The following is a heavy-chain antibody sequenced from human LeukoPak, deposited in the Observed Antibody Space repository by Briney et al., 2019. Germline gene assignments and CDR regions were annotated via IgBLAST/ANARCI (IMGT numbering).Heavy chain of an antibody. CDR2: IYPGDSDT. V-gene: IGHV5-51*01. CDR1: GYSFTSYW. Sequence: GESLKIPCKGSGYSFTSYWFAWVRQMPGKGLAWMGIIYPGDSDTRYSPSFQGQVTISADKSISTAYLQWSSLKASDTAMYYCARQGSYFDYWAQGTLVTVSS. J-gene: IGHJ4*02. CDR3: ARQGSYFDY.